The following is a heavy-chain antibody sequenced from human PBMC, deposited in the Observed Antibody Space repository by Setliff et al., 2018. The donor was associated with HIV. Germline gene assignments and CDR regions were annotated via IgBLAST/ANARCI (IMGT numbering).Heavy chain of an antibody. D-gene: IGHD3-22*01. CDR2: INAGNGNT. Sequence: GASVKVSCKASGYTFTSYAMHWVRQAPGQRLEWMGWINAGNGNTKYSQKFQGRVTITRDTSAITAYMELSSLRSEDTAVYYCARDGKYYDRNEGHDYYYYGMDVWGQGTTVTVSS. CDR3: ARDGKYYDRNEGHDYYYYGMDV. CDR1: GYTFTSYA. V-gene: IGHV1-3*01. J-gene: IGHJ6*02.